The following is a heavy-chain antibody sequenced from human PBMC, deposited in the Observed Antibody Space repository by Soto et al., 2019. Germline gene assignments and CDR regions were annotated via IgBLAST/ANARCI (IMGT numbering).Heavy chain of an antibody. D-gene: IGHD4-17*01. CDR1: GFDVSSTY. CDR3: AGRTYG. CDR2: IYSGGTK. V-gene: IGHV3-53*04. J-gene: IGHJ3*01. Sequence: EVQLVESGGGLVQPGGSLRLSCAASGFDVSSTYMSWVRQAPGKGLEWVSLIYSGGTKYYSDSVKGRFTISRHSPKNTLYLQMNSLRVEDTAVYYCAGRTYGWGQGTMVTVSA.